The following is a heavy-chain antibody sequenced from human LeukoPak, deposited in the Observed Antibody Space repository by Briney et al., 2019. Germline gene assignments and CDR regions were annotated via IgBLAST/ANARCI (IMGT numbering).Heavy chain of an antibody. CDR3: AKSLEAPSFDY. Sequence: PGGSLRLSCAASGFTFSSYSMNWVRQAPGKGLEWVSYISSSSSTIYYADSVKGRFTISRDNAKNSLYLQMNSLRAEDTAVYYCAKSLEAPSFDYWGRGTLVTVSS. CDR1: GFTFSSYS. V-gene: IGHV3-48*01. CDR2: ISSSSSTI. J-gene: IGHJ4*02.